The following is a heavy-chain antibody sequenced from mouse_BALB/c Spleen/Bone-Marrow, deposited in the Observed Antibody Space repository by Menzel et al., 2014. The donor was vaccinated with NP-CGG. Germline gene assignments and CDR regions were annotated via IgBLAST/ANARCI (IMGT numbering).Heavy chain of an antibody. D-gene: IGHD1-1*01. CDR1: GFDFSSYW. CDR3: ARQGYYGRSDY. Sequence: EVQGVESGGGLVQPGGSLKLSRAASGFDFSSYWMSWVRQAPGKGLEWLGEINPDSSTINYTPSLKGKFIISRGNAKNTLYLQMSKVRSEDTALYYCARQGYYGRSDYWGQGTTLTVSS. V-gene: IGHV4-1*02. CDR2: INPDSSTI. J-gene: IGHJ2*01.